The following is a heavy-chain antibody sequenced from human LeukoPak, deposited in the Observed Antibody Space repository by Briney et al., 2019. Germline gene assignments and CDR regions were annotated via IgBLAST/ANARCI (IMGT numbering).Heavy chain of an antibody. J-gene: IGHJ4*02. CDR1: GYSISSGYY. Sequence: SETLSLTRAVSGYSISSGYYWGWIRQPPGKGLEWIGSIYHSGSTYYNPSLKSRVTISVDTAKNQFSLQLSSVTAADAAVYYCARDPVDYWGEGTLVTVSS. V-gene: IGHV4-38-2*02. CDR3: ARDPVDY. CDR2: IYHSGST.